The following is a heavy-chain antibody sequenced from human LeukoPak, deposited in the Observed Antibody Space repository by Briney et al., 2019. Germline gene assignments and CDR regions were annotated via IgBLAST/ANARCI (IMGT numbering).Heavy chain of an antibody. J-gene: IGHJ4*02. CDR3: ARARHYYDRSVYNPYLAY. CDR1: GGSISSYY. CDR2: IYYSGST. V-gene: IGHV4-59*01. D-gene: IGHD3-22*01. Sequence: SETLSLTCTVSGGSISSYYWSWIRQPPGKGLEWIGYIYYSGSTNYNPSLKSRVTISVDTSKNQFSLELSSVTAAATAVFYFARARHYYDRSVYNPYLAYWGRGTLVTAAS.